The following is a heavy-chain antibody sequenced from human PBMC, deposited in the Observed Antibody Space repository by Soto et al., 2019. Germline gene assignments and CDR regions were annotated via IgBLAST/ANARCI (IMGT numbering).Heavy chain of an antibody. J-gene: IGHJ3*02. D-gene: IGHD3-22*01. CDR3: ARELGLTMIVPDAFDI. Sequence: SVKVSCEASGGTFSSYAISWVRQAPGQGLEWMGGIIPIFGTANYAQKFQGRVTITADESTSTAYMELSSLRSEDTAVYYCARELGLTMIVPDAFDIWGQGTMVTVSS. V-gene: IGHV1-69*13. CDR1: GGTFSSYA. CDR2: IIPIFGTA.